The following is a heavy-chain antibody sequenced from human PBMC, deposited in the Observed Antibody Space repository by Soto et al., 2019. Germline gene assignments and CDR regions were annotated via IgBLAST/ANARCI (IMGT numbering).Heavy chain of an antibody. J-gene: IGHJ3*02. D-gene: IGHD1-26*01. CDR2: INHSGST. CDR1: GGSFSGYY. V-gene: IGHV4-34*01. CDR3: ARAWEVSCAFDI. Sequence: TSETLSLTCAVYGGSFSGYYWSWIRQPPGKGLEWIGEINHSGSTNYNPSLKSRVTISVDTSKNQFSLKLSSVTAADTAVYYCARAWEVSCAFDIWGQGTMVTVSS.